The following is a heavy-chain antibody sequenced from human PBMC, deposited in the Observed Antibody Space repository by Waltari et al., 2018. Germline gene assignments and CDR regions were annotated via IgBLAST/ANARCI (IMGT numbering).Heavy chain of an antibody. CDR1: GGSISSSSYY. CDR2: IYYSGST. Sequence: QLQLQESGPGLVKPSETLSLTCTVSGGSISSSSYYWGWIRQSPGKGLEWIGSIYYSGSTYYNPSLKSRVTISVDTSKNQFSLKLSSVTAADTAVYYCARQRDVAVAGFDYWGQGTLVTVSS. CDR3: ARQRDVAVAGFDY. J-gene: IGHJ4*02. D-gene: IGHD6-19*01. V-gene: IGHV4-39*01.